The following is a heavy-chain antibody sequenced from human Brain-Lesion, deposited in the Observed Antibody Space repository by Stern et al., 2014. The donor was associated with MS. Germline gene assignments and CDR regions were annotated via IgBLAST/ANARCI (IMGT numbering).Heavy chain of an antibody. CDR3: ARGGAVTTSDYYLDY. CDR1: GFTFSSHA. V-gene: IGHV3-30*01. D-gene: IGHD4-17*01. J-gene: IGHJ4*02. CDR2: ISYDGSDK. Sequence: QVQLVQSGGGVVQPGRSLRLSCAASGFTFSSHAMHWVRQAPGKGLEWVALISYDGSDKNDADSVKGRFTISRDNSRNTLYLQMNSLRVDDTAVYYCARGGAVTTSDYYLDYWGQGILVTVSS.